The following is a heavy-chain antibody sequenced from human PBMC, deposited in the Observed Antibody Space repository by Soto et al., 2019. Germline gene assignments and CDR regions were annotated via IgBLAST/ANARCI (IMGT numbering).Heavy chain of an antibody. CDR1: GYTFTSYY. V-gene: IGHV1-46*03. D-gene: IGHD1-26*01. CDR3: ARDTGIVGAPDAFDI. CDR2: INPSGGST. Sequence: ASVKVSCKASGYTFTSYYMHWVRQAPGQGLEWMGIINPSGGSTSYAQKFQGRVTMTRDTSTSTVYMELSSLRSEDTAVYYCARDTGIVGAPDAFDIWGQGTMVTVSS. J-gene: IGHJ3*02.